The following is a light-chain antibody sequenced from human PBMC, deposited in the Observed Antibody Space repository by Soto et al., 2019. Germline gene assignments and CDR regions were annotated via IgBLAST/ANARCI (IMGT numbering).Light chain of an antibody. V-gene: IGKV3-20*01. CDR1: QSVKSSY. Sequence: EIVLTQSPGTLSLSPGEGATLPCRASQSVKSSYLSWYQHKPGQAPRLLIYGTSSRATGIPDRFSGSGSGTDFTLTISRLEPEDFAVYYCQQYGSSITFGQGTRWRL. J-gene: IGKJ5*01. CDR3: QQYGSSIT. CDR2: GTS.